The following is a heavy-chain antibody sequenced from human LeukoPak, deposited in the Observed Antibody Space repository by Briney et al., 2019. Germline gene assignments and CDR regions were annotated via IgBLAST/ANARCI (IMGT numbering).Heavy chain of an antibody. V-gene: IGHV1-2*02. CDR2: INPNSGGT. J-gene: IGHJ6*03. CDR1: GYTFTSYY. Sequence: GASVKVSCKASGYTFTSYYMHWVRQAPGQGLEWMGWINPNSGGTNYAQKFQGRVTMTRDTSISTAYMELSRLRSDDTAVYYCARDGDYYGSGSYYPYYYYYYMDVWGKGTTVTISS. D-gene: IGHD3-10*01. CDR3: ARDGDYYGSGSYYPYYYYYYMDV.